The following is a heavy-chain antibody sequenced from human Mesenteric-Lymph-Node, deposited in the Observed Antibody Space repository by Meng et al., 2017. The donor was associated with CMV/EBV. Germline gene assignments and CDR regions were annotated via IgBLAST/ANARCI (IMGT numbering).Heavy chain of an antibody. CDR2: ISSSGSTI. CDR1: GFTFSSYE. J-gene: IGHJ6*02. V-gene: IGHV3-48*03. Sequence: GESLKISCAASGFTFSSYEMNWVRQAPGKGLEWVSYISSSGSTIYYADSVKGRFTISRDNAKNSLYLEMTSLRAEDTAVYYCARDLSPTDYYYGMDVWGQGTTVTVSS. CDR3: ARDLSPTDYYYGMDV.